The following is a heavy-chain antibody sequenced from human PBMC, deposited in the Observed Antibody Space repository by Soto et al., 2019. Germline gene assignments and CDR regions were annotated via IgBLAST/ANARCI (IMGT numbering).Heavy chain of an antibody. CDR3: ASGGSGYCSSTSCYKYYYGMDV. Sequence: QVQLVQSGAEVTKPGSSVKVSCKASGGTFSSYAISWVRQAPGQGLEWMGGIIPIFGTANYAQKFQGRVTITADESTSTAYMELSSLRSEDTAVYYCASGGSGYCSSTSCYKYYYGMDVWGQGTTVTVSS. J-gene: IGHJ6*02. V-gene: IGHV1-69*01. CDR2: IIPIFGTA. D-gene: IGHD2-2*02. CDR1: GGTFSSYA.